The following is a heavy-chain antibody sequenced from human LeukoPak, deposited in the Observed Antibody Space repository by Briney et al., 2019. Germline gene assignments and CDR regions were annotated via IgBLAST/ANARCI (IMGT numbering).Heavy chain of an antibody. CDR3: AKDLISGRWLQYAGDC. J-gene: IGHJ4*02. D-gene: IGHD5-24*01. CDR1: GFTFSSYG. Sequence: GRSLRLSCAASGFTFSSYGMHWVRQAPGEGLEWVAVIWYDGSNKYYADSVKGRFTISRDNSKNTLYLQMNSLRAEDTAVYYCAKDLISGRWLQYAGDCWGQGTLVTVSS. V-gene: IGHV3-33*06. CDR2: IWYDGSNK.